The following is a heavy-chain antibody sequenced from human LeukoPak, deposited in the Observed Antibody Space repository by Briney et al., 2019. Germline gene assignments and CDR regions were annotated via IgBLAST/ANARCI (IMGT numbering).Heavy chain of an antibody. D-gene: IGHD1-14*01. J-gene: IGHJ4*02. CDR2: ISYDGSTT. Sequence: WKSLRLSCSASGFTFSSIALHWVRQAPGRGLEGVTGISYDGSTTYYAASVKGRFTISRDNSKNTLYPKMNSLRAEDTALYHGARDRYKTSPDYWGQGTLVTVSS. CDR3: ARDRYKTSPDY. V-gene: IGHV3-30*01. CDR1: GFTFSSIA.